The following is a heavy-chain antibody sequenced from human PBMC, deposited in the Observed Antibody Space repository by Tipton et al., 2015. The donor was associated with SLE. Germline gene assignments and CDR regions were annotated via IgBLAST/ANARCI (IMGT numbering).Heavy chain of an antibody. V-gene: IGHV4-59*12. CDR2: IYYSGTT. D-gene: IGHD3-16*01. J-gene: IGHJ4*02. CDR1: GGSISSFY. Sequence: TLSLTCTVSGGSISSFYWSWIRQPPGKGLEWIGYIYYSGTTSYNPSLKSRVTISVDTSKNQFSLKLRSMTAADTAVYYCARGIMGDHDYWGQGPLVTVSS. CDR3: ARGIMGDHDY.